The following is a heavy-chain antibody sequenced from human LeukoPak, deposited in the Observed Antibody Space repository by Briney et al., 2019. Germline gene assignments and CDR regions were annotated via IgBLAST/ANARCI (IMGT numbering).Heavy chain of an antibody. J-gene: IGHJ3*02. V-gene: IGHV4-59*12. D-gene: IGHD6-6*01. CDR1: GGSISSYY. CDR3: ARDEVAARGAFDI. CDR2: IYYSGST. Sequence: PSETLSLTCTVSGGSISSYYWSWIRQPPGKGLEWIGYIYYSGSTNYNPSLKSRVTISVDTSKNQFSLKLSSVTAADTAVYYCARDEVAARGAFDIWGQGTMVTVSS.